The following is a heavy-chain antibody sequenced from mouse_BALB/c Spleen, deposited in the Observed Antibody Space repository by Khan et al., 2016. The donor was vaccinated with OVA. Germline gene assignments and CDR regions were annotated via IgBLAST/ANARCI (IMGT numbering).Heavy chain of an antibody. J-gene: IGHJ3*01. CDR2: ISSGGHYT. V-gene: IGHV5-6*01. CDR1: GFTFSTYG. CDR3: ARLAYYYNSEGFAY. Sequence: EVELVESGGDLVKTGGSLKLSCAASGFTFSTYGMSWVRQTPDNRLEWVATISSGGHYTYYIDSVKGRFTISRDNATNILYLQMTSLRSEDTAMYYGARLAYYYNSEGFAYWGQGTLVTVSA. D-gene: IGHD1-1*02.